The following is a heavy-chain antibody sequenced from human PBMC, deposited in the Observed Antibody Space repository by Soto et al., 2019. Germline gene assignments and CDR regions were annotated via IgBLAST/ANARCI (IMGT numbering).Heavy chain of an antibody. CDR3: ARHGYSYGYNFDY. CDR2: IYDSGNT. Sequence: PSETLSLTCTVSGGSISTSSYHWGWIRRPPGKGLEWIANIYDSGNTYNNPSLKSRVTISVDTSKNQFSLKLSSVTAADTAVYYCARHGYSYGYNFDYWSQGTLVTVSS. D-gene: IGHD5-18*01. V-gene: IGHV4-39*01. J-gene: IGHJ4*02. CDR1: GGSISTSSYH.